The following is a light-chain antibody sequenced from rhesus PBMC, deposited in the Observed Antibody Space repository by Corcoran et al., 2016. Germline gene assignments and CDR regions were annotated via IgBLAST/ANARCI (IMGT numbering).Light chain of an antibody. V-gene: IGLV2-32*02. Sequence: QAALTQPRSVSGSPGQSVTISCPGTSSDIGGYNYGSWYQHHPGTAPKLMIYEVSKRPSGVSDRFSGSKSGNTASLTISGLQAEDEADYYCSSYAGSNTYVFGSGTKLTVL. CDR1: SSDIGGYNY. CDR3: SSYAGSNTYV. J-gene: IGLJ6*01. CDR2: EVS.